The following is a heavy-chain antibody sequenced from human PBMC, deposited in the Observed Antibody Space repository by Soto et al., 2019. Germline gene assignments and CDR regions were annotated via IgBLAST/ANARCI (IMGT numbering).Heavy chain of an antibody. CDR3: ARDPYYYDSSGYFSGYFNH. V-gene: IGHV1-3*01. J-gene: IGHJ1*01. CDR1: GYTFSSYA. D-gene: IGHD3-22*01. Sequence: ASVKVSCKAPGYTFSSYALHWVRQAPGQRLEWMGWINGGNGQTKYSQKFQGRVTFTRDTSASTAYLDLSSLRSEDTAVYYCARDPYYYDSSGYFSGYFNHWGQGTQLTVS. CDR2: INGGNGQT.